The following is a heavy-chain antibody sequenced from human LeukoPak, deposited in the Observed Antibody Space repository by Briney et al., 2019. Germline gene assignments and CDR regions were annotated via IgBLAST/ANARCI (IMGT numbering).Heavy chain of an antibody. CDR3: ANGSGSPLWYGMDV. Sequence: SETLSLTCTVSGGSISSYYWSWIRQLPGKGLEWIGYIYYSGSTNYNPSLKSRVTISVDTSKNQFSLKLSSVTAADTAVYYCANGSGSPLWYGMDVWGKGTTVTVSS. V-gene: IGHV4-59*01. CDR2: IYYSGST. D-gene: IGHD3-10*01. J-gene: IGHJ6*04. CDR1: GGSISSYY.